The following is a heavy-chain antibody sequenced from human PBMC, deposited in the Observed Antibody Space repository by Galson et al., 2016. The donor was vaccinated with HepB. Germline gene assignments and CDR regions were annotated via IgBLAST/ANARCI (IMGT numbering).Heavy chain of an antibody. D-gene: IGHD6-19*01. CDR2: ISNDGKTT. V-gene: IGHV3-74*01. CDR3: ARLSLVEGGTFDY. Sequence: SLRLSCATSGITLSGHWMHWVRQAPGKGLVWVSHISNDGKTTNYVDSVRGRFIISRDNAKNTLYLQMNSLSPECTAVYYCARLSLVEGGTFDYWGQGTLVTVSS. J-gene: IGHJ4*02. CDR1: GITLSGHW.